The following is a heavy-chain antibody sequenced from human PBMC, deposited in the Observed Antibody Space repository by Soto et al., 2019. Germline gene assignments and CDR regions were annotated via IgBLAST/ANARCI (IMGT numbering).Heavy chain of an antibody. CDR2: ISYDGSNK. CDR1: GFTFSSYG. J-gene: IGHJ4*02. D-gene: IGHD3-22*01. V-gene: IGHV3-30*03. Sequence: QVQLVESGGGVVQPGRSLRLSCAASGFTFSSYGMHRVRQAPGKGLEWVAVISYDGSNKYYADSVKGRFTISRDNSKNTLYLQMNSLRAEDTAVYYCATKGLDYYDSSGYDPYFFDYWGQGTLVTVSS. CDR3: ATKGLDYYDSSGYDPYFFDY.